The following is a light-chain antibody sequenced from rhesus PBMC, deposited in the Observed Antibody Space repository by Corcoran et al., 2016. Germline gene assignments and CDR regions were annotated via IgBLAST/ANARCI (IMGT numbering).Light chain of an antibody. CDR3: QQDYSWPLT. CDR2: GAS. J-gene: IGKJ4*01. Sequence: EIVMTQSPATLSLSPGERATLSCRASPSVSSSLAWYQQKHGQAPKLLIYGASSRATGIPDRFSGRGSGTEFTLTISSLEPEDVGVYSCQQDYSWPLTFGGGTKVELK. CDR1: PSVSSS. V-gene: IGKV3-42*01.